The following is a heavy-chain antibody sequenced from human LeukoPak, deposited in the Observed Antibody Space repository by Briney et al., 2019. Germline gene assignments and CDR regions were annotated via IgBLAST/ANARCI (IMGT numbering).Heavy chain of an antibody. D-gene: IGHD2-21*01. CDR1: GFTFSDYY. V-gene: IGHV3-11*01. CDR3: AKAPVTSCRGAYCYPFDS. J-gene: IGHJ4*02. CDR2: ISSSGSTI. Sequence: GGSLRLSCVASGFTFSDYYMSWIRQAPGKGLEWVSYISSSGSTIYYADSVGGRFTISRDNSKNTLYLQMNSLRAEDADVYFCAKAPVTSCRGAYCYPFDSWGQGTLVTVSS.